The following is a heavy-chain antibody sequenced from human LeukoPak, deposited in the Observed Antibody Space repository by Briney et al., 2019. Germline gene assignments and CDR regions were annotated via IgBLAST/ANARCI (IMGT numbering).Heavy chain of an antibody. D-gene: IGHD3-3*02. CDR1: GFTFSSYA. CDR2: ISGSGGST. J-gene: IGHJ4*02. Sequence: AGSLRLSCAASGFTFSSYAVSWVRQAPGKGLEWVSAISGSGGSTYYADSVKGRFTISRDNSKNTLYLQMNSLRAEDTAVYYCAKVLSGCFFDYWGQGTLVTVSS. CDR3: AKVLSGCFFDY. V-gene: IGHV3-23*01.